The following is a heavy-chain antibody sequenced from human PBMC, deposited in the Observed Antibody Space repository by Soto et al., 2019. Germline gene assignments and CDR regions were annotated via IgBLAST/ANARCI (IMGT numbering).Heavy chain of an antibody. CDR2: IARFGTST. J-gene: IGHJ3*02. D-gene: IGHD6-19*01. Sequence: QVDLVESGGDLVKSGGSLRLSCKAYGFDFRDYYMAWIRQAPGKGLEWVSHIARFGTSTYYADSVQGRFTISRDDARNSLFLQMYNVRAEDTSVYYCVSERAGTPIFPHNALDIWGRGTLVTVSS. CDR3: VSERAGTPIFPHNALDI. CDR1: GFDFRDYY. V-gene: IGHV3-11*01.